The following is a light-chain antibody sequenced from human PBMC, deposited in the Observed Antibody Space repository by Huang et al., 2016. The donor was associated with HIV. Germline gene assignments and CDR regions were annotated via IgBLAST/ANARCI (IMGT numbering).Light chain of an antibody. Sequence: QSPRLLLYDTSKRAAGIPTRFSGSGSGTDFTLTISGLESGDLGVFYCQQRSTWPLTFGGGTKVA. CDR2: DTS. J-gene: IGKJ4*01. V-gene: IGKV3-11*01. CDR3: QQRSTWPLT.